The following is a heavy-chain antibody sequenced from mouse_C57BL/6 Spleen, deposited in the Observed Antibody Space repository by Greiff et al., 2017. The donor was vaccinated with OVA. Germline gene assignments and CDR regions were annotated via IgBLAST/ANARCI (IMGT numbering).Heavy chain of an antibody. CDR3: ARRRSYDYDANYAMDY. V-gene: IGHV8-12*01. Sequence: QVTLKVSGPGILQSSQTLSLTCSFSGFSLSTSGMGVSWIRQPSGKGLEWLAHIYWDDDKRYNPSLKSRLTISKDTSRNQVFLKITSVDTADTATDYCARRRSYDYDANYAMDYWGQGTSVTVSS. D-gene: IGHD2-4*01. J-gene: IGHJ4*01. CDR1: GFSLSTSGMG. CDR2: IYWDDDK.